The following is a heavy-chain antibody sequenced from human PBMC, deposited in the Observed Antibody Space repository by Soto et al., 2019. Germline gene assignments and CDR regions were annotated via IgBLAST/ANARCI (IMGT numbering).Heavy chain of an antibody. CDR2: VSVSGGTT. J-gene: IGHJ4*02. D-gene: IGHD3-22*01. V-gene: IGHV3-23*01. CDR1: GFMFNNYA. CDR3: AKGLYYYDSSGYRLFDY. Sequence: PGGSLRLSCAASGFMFNNYAMSWVRQAPGKGLEWVSTVSVSGGTTYYADSLKGRFTISRDNSKKTVYLQMNRLRADDTAIYYCAKGLYYYDSSGYRLFDYWRQGTLVTVSS.